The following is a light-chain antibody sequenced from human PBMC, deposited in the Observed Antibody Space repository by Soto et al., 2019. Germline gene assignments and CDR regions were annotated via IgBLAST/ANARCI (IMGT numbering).Light chain of an antibody. V-gene: IGKV3-11*01. J-gene: IGKJ5*01. CDR1: QSFRGL. CDR3: QKRHMWPIT. Sequence: EVVLRQSPVALSLSPGERATLSGRASQSFRGLLAWYQQKPGQAPRLLIYDAYNRATGIPPRFSGSGSGTDFTLTISSLEPEDSAVYYCQKRHMWPITFGQGTRLEIK. CDR2: DAY.